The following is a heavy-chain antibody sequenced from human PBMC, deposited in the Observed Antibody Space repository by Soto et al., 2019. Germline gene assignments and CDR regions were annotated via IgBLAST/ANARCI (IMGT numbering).Heavy chain of an antibody. V-gene: IGHV4-61*01. CDR2: IYYSGST. D-gene: IGHD6-13*01. CDR1: GGSVSSGSYY. CDR3: ARDRTTGGIRGKQQLGIGGMDV. J-gene: IGHJ6*02. Sequence: QVQLQESGPGLVKPSETLSLTCTVSGGSVSSGSYYWSWIRQPPGKGLEWIGYIYYSGSTNYNPSLKSRVTISVDTSKNQFSLKLSSVTAADTAVYYCARDRTTGGIRGKQQLGIGGMDVWGQGTTVTVSS.